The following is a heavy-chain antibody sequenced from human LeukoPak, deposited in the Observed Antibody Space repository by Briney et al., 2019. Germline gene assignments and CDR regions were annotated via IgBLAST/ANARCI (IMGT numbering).Heavy chain of an antibody. V-gene: IGHV3-7*01. CDR2: IKEDGTAK. CDR3: ARGGRAVAGLLPVDD. Sequence: GGSLRLSCVASGFSFSDYWMSWVRQAPGKGLEWVANIKEDGTAKFYGDSVKGRFTVSRDNAQNSLFLQLNNLRAEDTGVYFCARGGRAVAGLLPVDDWGQGTLVTVSS. CDR1: GFSFSDYW. D-gene: IGHD6-13*01. J-gene: IGHJ4*02.